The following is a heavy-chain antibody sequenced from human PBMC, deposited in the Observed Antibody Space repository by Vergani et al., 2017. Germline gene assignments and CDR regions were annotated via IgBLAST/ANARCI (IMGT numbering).Heavy chain of an antibody. Sequence: QVQLQQWGAGLLKPSETLSLTCAVYGGSFSGYYWSWIRQPPGKGLEWIGEINHSGSTNYNPSLKSRVTISVDTSRNQFSLMLSSVTAADTAVYYCARGYCSSTSCYRHYYYYMDVWGKGTTVTVSS. D-gene: IGHD2-2*01. CDR3: ARGYCSSTSCYRHYYYYMDV. CDR1: GGSFSGYY. CDR2: INHSGST. V-gene: IGHV4-34*01. J-gene: IGHJ6*03.